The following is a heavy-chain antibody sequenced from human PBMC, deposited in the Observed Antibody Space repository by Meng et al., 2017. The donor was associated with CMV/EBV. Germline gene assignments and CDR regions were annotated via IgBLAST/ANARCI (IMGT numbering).Heavy chain of an antibody. Sequence: KVSCKASGYTFTGYYMHWVRQMPGKGLEWMGIIYPGDSDTRYSPSFQGQVTISADKSISTAYLQWSSLKASDTAMYYCARLDPTALDYWGQGTLVTVSS. CDR3: ARLDPTALDY. CDR2: IYPGDSDT. V-gene: IGHV5-51*01. CDR1: GYTFTGYY. J-gene: IGHJ4*02. D-gene: IGHD5-18*01.